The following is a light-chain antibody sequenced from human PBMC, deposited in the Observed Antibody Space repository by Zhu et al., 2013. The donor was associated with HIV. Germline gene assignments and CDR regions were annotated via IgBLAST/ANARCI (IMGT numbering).Light chain of an antibody. J-gene: IGKJ4*01. CDR3: QQYGTSPLT. V-gene: IGKV3-20*01. Sequence: DIVLTQSPGTLSLSPGERATLSCRASQSVRSNILAWFQQKPGQAPRLLIYGASSRAAGIPARFSGSGSGTDFTLTISGLEPEDFAVYYCQQYGTSPLTFGGGTTMEIK. CDR1: QSVRSNI. CDR2: GAS.